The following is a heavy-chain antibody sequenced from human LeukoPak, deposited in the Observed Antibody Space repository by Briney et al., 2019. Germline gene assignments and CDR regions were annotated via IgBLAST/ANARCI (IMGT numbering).Heavy chain of an antibody. Sequence: SQTLSLTCTVSGGSISSGSYYWSWIRRPAGKGLEWIGRIYTSGSTNYNPSLKSRVTISVDTSKNQFSLKLSSVTAADTAVYYCARAQDGLVPAADYFDYWGQGTLVTVSS. CDR1: GGSISSGSYY. CDR2: IYTSGST. J-gene: IGHJ4*02. CDR3: ARAQDGLVPAADYFDY. D-gene: IGHD2-2*01. V-gene: IGHV4-61*02.